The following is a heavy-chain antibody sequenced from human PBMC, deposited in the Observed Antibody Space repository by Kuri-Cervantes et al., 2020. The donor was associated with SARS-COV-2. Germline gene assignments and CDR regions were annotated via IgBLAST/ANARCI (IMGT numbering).Heavy chain of an antibody. V-gene: IGHV1-24*01. Sequence: ASVKVSCKVSGYTLTELSMHWVRQAPGKGLEWMGGFDPEDGETIYAQKFQGRVTMTEDTSTDTAYMELSSLRFEDTAVYYCATAKGGSYSSAFDIWGQGTMVTVSS. CDR3: ATAKGGSYSSAFDI. CDR2: FDPEDGET. D-gene: IGHD1-26*01. J-gene: IGHJ3*02. CDR1: GYTLTELS.